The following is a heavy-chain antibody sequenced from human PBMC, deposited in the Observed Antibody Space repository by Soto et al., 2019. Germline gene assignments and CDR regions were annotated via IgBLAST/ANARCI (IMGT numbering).Heavy chain of an antibody. D-gene: IGHD7-27*01. Sequence: GGSLRLSCAASGFTFSSYAMSWVRQAPGKGLEWVSAISGSGGSTYYADSVKGRFTISRDNSKNTLYLQMNSLRAEDTAVYYCAKDTTGATGMGDYYYYGMDVWGQGTTVTVSS. J-gene: IGHJ6*02. CDR3: AKDTTGATGMGDYYYYGMDV. CDR1: GFTFSSYA. CDR2: ISGSGGST. V-gene: IGHV3-23*01.